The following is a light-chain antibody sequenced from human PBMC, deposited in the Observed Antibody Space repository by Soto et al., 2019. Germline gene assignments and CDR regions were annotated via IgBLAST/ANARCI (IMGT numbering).Light chain of an antibody. CDR1: QSISKW. CDR2: DAS. J-gene: IGKJ1*01. CDR3: QQYNSYSPT. Sequence: DIQMTQSPSTLSASVGDRVTITCRASQSISKWLAWSQQKPGKAPKLLIFDASTLESGVPSRFSGSASGTEFTLTISSLQPDDFATYYCQQYNSYSPTFGQGTKVDNK. V-gene: IGKV1-5*01.